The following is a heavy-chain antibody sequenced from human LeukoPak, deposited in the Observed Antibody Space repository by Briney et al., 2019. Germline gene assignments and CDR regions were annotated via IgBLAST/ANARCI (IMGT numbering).Heavy chain of an antibody. J-gene: IGHJ1*01. D-gene: IGHD6-13*01. CDR3: ARERQHGPEREIKYFQH. V-gene: IGHV1-69*13. CDR2: IIPIFGTA. Sequence: SVKVSCKASGGTFSSYAISWVRQAPGQGLEWMGGIIPIFGTANYAQKFQGRVTITADESTSTAYMELSSLRSEDTAVYYCARERQHGPEREIKYFQHWGQGTLVTVSS. CDR1: GGTFSSYA.